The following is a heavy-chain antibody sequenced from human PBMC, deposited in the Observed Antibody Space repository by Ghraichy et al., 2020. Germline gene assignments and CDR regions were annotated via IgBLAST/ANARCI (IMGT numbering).Heavy chain of an antibody. D-gene: IGHD5-18*01. CDR1: GFTFSIYW. CDR3: AGAMVTVYYYYGMDV. J-gene: IGHJ6*02. Sequence: GGSLRLSCAASGFTFSIYWMIWVRQAPGKGLEGVANIKQDGSEKYYVDSVKGRFTISRDNAKNSLYLKMNSLRAEDTAVYYCAGAMVTVYYYYGMDVWGQGTTVTVSS. CDR2: IKQDGSEK. V-gene: IGHV3-7*01.